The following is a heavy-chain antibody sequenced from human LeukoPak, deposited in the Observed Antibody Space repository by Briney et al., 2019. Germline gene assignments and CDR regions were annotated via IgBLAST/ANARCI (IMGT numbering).Heavy chain of an antibody. V-gene: IGHV4-34*01. CDR2: INHSGST. D-gene: IGHD3-10*01. Sequence: KPSETLSLTCALYGGSFNNYYWSWIRQPPGMGLEWIGEINHSGSTNYNPSLKSRVTISVDKSKNQFSLRLSSVTAADTAVYYCAPYGSGFSVDDFWGQGTLVTVSS. CDR1: GGSFNNYY. CDR3: APYGSGFSVDDF. J-gene: IGHJ4*02.